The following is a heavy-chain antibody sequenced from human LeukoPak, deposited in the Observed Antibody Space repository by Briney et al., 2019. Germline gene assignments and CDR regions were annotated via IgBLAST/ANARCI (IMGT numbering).Heavy chain of an antibody. V-gene: IGHV3-20*04. J-gene: IGHJ4*02. CDR3: VRDNYSYRLDV. CDR2: INWNGGST. D-gene: IGHD2-21*01. CDR1: GFTFDDYG. Sequence: GGSLRLSCAASGFTFDDYGMSWVRQAPGKGLEWVSGINWNGGSTGYADSVKGRFTISRDNSKNTLYLHMNSLRAEDTAIYYCVRDNYSYRLDVWGQGTLVTVSS.